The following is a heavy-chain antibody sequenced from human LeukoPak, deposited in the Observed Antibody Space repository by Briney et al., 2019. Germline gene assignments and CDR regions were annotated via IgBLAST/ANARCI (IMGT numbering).Heavy chain of an antibody. CDR3: ARRGNRYCSSTSCLFPRYYYYGMDV. CDR2: MNPNSGNT. D-gene: IGHD2-2*01. CDR1: GYTFTSYD. V-gene: IGHV1-8*01. J-gene: IGHJ6*02. Sequence: EASVKVSCKASGYTFTSYDINWVRQATGQGLEWMGWMNPNSGNTGYAQKFQGRVTMTRNTSISTAYMELSSLRSEDTAVYYCARRGNRYCSSTSCLFPRYYYYGMDVWGQGTTVTVSS.